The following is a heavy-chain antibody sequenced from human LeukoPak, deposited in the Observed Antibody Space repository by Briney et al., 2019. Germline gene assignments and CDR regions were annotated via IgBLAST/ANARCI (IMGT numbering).Heavy chain of an antibody. V-gene: IGHV3-23*01. J-gene: IGHJ4*02. CDR2: ISGSGGST. CDR1: GFTFTNYA. CDR3: AKGRAGTVDY. D-gene: IGHD6-19*01. Sequence: GGSLRLSCAVFGFTFTNYAMSWVCQAPGKGLEWVSAISGSGGSTYYADSVKGRFTISRDNSKNTLYLQMNSLRAEDTAVYYCAKGRAGTVDYWGQGTLVTVSS.